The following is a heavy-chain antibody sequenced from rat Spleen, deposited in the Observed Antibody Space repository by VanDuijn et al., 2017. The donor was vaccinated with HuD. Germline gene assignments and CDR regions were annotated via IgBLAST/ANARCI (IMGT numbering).Heavy chain of an antibody. J-gene: IGHJ2*01. CDR1: GFLLTSNS. CDR3: SRDEYRDNWGFSY. D-gene: IGHD1-5*01. V-gene: IGHV2-15*01. Sequence: QVQVKESGPGLVQPSQTLSLTCTVSGFLLTSNSVSWVRQPPGKGLEWMGVMWSSGSTAYNSALKSRLSISRDTSKSQVLLKMNSLQTEDTAIYFCSRDEYRDNWGFSYWGQGVMVTVSS. CDR2: MWSSGST.